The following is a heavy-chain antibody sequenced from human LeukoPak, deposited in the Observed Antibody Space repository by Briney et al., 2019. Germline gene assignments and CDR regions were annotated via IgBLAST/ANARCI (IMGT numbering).Heavy chain of an antibody. CDR3: ARLQYSGSYPFDY. CDR1: GYTFTGYY. D-gene: IGHD1-26*01. J-gene: IGHJ4*02. Sequence: GASVKVSCKASGYTFTGYYMHWVRQAPGQGLEWMGWINPNSGGTNYAQKFQGRVTMTRDTSISTAYMELSRLRSDDTAVYYCARLQYSGSYPFDYWGQGTLVTVFS. V-gene: IGHV1-2*02. CDR2: INPNSGGT.